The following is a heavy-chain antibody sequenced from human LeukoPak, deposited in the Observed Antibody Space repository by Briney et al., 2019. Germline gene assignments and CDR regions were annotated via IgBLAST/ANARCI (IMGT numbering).Heavy chain of an antibody. Sequence: PSETLSLTCTVSGGSISSGGYYWSWIRQHPGKGLEWIGYIYYSGSTYYNSSLKSRVTISVDTSKNQFSLKLSSVTAADTAVYYCARQLQTDSSGYGLYAFDIWGQGTMVTVSS. D-gene: IGHD3-22*01. CDR1: GGSISSGGYY. CDR3: ARQLQTDSSGYGLYAFDI. J-gene: IGHJ3*02. V-gene: IGHV4-31*03. CDR2: IYYSGST.